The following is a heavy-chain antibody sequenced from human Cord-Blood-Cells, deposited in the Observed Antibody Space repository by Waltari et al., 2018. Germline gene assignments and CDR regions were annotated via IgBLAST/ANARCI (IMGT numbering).Heavy chain of an antibody. CDR3: ARDRSEAFDI. CDR1: GFTFSSYA. Sequence: EVQLVESGGGLVQPGGSLRLSCAASGFTFSSYAMNWVRQAPGKGLEWVSYISSSGSTIYYADSVKGRFTISRDNAKNSLYLQMNSLRAEDTAVYYCARDRSEAFDIWGQGTMVTVSS. J-gene: IGHJ3*02. CDR2: ISSSGSTI. V-gene: IGHV3-48*03.